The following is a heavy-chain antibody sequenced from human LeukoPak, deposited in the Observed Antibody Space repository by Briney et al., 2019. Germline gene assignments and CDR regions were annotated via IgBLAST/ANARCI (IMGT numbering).Heavy chain of an antibody. V-gene: IGHV4-30-4*08. CDR2: IYYSGST. Sequence: SETLSLTCTVSGGSISSGDYYWSWIRQPPGKGLEWIGYIYYSGSTYYNPSIKSRVTISVDTSKNQFSLKLSSVTAADTAVYYCARVPQGGSGDYYYMDVWGKGTTVTVSS. J-gene: IGHJ6*03. CDR1: GGSISSGDYY. CDR3: ARVPQGGSGDYYYMDV. D-gene: IGHD1-26*01.